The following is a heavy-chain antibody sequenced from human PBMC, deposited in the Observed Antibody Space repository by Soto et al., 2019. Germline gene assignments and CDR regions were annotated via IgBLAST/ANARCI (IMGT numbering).Heavy chain of an antibody. CDR1: AFTLDASA. V-gene: IGHV3-9*01. CDR3: AKDMGEGGYSGHASAFDI. CDR2: ISWNSGSI. D-gene: IGHD5-12*01. J-gene: IGHJ3*02. Sequence: GGSLRLPWGASAFTLDASAMHGFRQAPGKGLEWVSGISWNSGSIGYADSVKGRFTISRDNAKNSLYLQMNSLRAEDTALYYCAKDMGEGGYSGHASAFDILGQGTILTISS.